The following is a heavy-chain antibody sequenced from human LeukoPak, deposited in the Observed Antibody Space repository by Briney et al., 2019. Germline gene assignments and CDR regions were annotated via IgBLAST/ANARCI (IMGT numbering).Heavy chain of an antibody. V-gene: IGHV3-30-3*01. Sequence: GGSLRLSCAASGFTFGSYWMHWVRQAPGKGLEWVAVTSYDGIHKYYADSVQGRFTISRDNSKNTLYLQMNSLRLEDTALYYCARDNIAGSGSSDWGQGTLVTVSS. CDR1: GFTFGSYW. J-gene: IGHJ4*02. CDR3: ARDNIAGSGSSD. D-gene: IGHD3-10*01. CDR2: TSYDGIHK.